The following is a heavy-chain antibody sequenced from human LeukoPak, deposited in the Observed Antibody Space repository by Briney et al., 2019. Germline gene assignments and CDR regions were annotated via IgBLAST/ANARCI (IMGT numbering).Heavy chain of an antibody. J-gene: IGHJ5*02. Sequence: SETLPLTCTVSGGSISSSSYYWGWIRQPPGKGLEWIGSIYYSGSTYYNPSLKSRVTISVDTSKNQFSLKLSSVTAADTAVYYCARHVGGNCSSTSCYITINWFDPWGQGTLVTVSS. CDR1: GGSISSSSYY. V-gene: IGHV4-39*01. CDR2: IYYSGST. CDR3: ARHVGGNCSSTSCYITINWFDP. D-gene: IGHD2-2*02.